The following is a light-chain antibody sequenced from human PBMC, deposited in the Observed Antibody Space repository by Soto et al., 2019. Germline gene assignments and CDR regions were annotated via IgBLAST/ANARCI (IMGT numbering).Light chain of an antibody. J-gene: IGLJ1*01. CDR3: AAWDDSLNACYV. CDR2: SNN. CDR1: SSNIGSNT. Sequence: QSVVTQPPSASGTPGQRVTISCSGSSSNIGSNTVNWYQQLPGTAPKLLIYSNNQRPSGVPDRFSGSKSGTSASLAISGLQSEDEADYYCAAWDDSLNACYVFGTGTKVTV. V-gene: IGLV1-44*01.